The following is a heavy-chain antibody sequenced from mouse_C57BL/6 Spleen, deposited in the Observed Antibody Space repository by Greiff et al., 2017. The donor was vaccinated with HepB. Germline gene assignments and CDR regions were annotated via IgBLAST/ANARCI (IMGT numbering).Heavy chain of an antibody. V-gene: IGHV5-17*01. CDR1: GFTFSDYG. J-gene: IGHJ2*01. CDR2: ISSGSSTI. Sequence: DVMLVESGGGLVKPGGSLKLSCAASGFTFSDYGMHWVRQAPEKGLEWVAYISSGSSTIYYADTVKGRFTISRDNAKNTLFLQMTSLRSEDTAMYDFARVITTGGYFDYWGQGTTLTVSS. D-gene: IGHD2-4*01. CDR3: ARVITTGGYFDY.